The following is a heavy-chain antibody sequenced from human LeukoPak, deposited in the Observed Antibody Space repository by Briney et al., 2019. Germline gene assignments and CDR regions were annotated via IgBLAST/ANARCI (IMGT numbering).Heavy chain of an antibody. V-gene: IGHV3-15*01. CDR2: IKSKTDGGTT. J-gene: IGHJ4*02. CDR1: GFTFTNAW. CDR3: TPHFWSGLDYFDY. D-gene: IGHD3-3*02. Sequence: GGSLRLSCAASGFTFTNAWMSWVRQAPGKGLEWVGRIKSKTDGGTTDYAAPVKGRFTISRDDSKNTLYLQMNSLKTEDTAVYYCTPHFWSGLDYFDYWGQGTLVTVSS.